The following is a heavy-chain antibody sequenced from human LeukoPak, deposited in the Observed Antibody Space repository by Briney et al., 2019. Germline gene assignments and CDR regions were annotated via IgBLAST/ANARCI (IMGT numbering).Heavy chain of an antibody. CDR3: ANGGAADKRQYY. D-gene: IGHD6-13*01. CDR2: IRYDGSNK. J-gene: IGHJ4*02. CDR1: GFTFSSYG. V-gene: IGHV3-30*02. Sequence: GGSLRLSCAASGFTFSSYGMHWVRQAPGKGLEWVAFIRYDGSNKYYADSVKGRFTISRDNSKNTLYLQMNSLRAEDTAVYYCANGGAADKRQYYWGQGTLVTVSS.